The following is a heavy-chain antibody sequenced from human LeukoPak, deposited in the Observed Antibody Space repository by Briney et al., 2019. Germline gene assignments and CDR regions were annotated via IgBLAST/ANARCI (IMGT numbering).Heavy chain of an antibody. Sequence: GGSLRLSCAASGFTFNSYGMHWVRQAPGKGLEWVAFIRYDGSNKYYADSVKGRFTISRDNSKNTLYLQMNSLRAEDTAVYYCAKDAGYSYGTDYWGQGTLVTVSS. D-gene: IGHD5-18*01. J-gene: IGHJ4*02. CDR3: AKDAGYSYGTDY. V-gene: IGHV3-30*02. CDR1: GFTFNSYG. CDR2: IRYDGSNK.